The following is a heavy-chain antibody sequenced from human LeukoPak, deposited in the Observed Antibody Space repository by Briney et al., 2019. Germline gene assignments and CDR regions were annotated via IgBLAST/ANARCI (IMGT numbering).Heavy chain of an antibody. CDR1: GYTFTSHD. CDR2: MNPNSGNT. CDR3: ARGRDIVLMVYASPSRYFDY. J-gene: IGHJ4*02. D-gene: IGHD2-8*01. V-gene: IGHV1-8*01. Sequence: ASVKVSCKASGYTFTSHDINWVRQATGQGLEWMGWMNPNSGNTGYAQKFQGRVTMTRNTSISTAYMELSSLRSEDTAVYYCARGRDIVLMVYASPSRYFDYWGQGTLVTVSS.